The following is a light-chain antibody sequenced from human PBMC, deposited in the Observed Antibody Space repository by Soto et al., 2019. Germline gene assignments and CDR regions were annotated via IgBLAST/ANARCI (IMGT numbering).Light chain of an antibody. CDR3: QQFHSYPLT. V-gene: IGKV1-9*01. J-gene: IGKJ4*01. CDR2: GAS. CDR1: QGSGSN. Sequence: IQLTQSPSSLSASVGDRVSITCRASQGSGSNLAWYLQEPGKAPKLLIYGASTLQSGVPARLSGSGSGTDFTLTISDLLPGDFATYYCQQFHSYPLTFGGGARVEIK.